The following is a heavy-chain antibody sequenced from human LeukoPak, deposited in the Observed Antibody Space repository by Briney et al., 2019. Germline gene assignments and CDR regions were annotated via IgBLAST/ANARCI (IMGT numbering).Heavy chain of an antibody. CDR3: ASIAVATRNFDY. CDR1: GGSISSSSYY. CDR2: IYYSGST. J-gene: IGHJ4*02. Sequence: SETLSLTCTVSGGSISSSSYYWGWIRQPPGKGLEWIGSIYYSGSTNYNPSLKSRVTISVDTSKNQFSLKLSSVTAADTAVYYCASIAVATRNFDYWGQGTLVTVSS. V-gene: IGHV4-39*07. D-gene: IGHD6-19*01.